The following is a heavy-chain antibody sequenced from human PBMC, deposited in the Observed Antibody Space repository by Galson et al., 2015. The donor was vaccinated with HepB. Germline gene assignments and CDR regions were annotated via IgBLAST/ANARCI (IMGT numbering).Heavy chain of an antibody. CDR3: AHTPLTSFEEVIIRNPFGV. V-gene: IGHV2-5*01. Sequence: PALVKPTQTLTLTCTFSGFSLSSREMGLGWIRQPPGKTLEWLAVIYWNGERLYSPSLESRLTITKGTSENQVVLTMTNLDPVDTATYYCAHTPLTSFEEVIIRNPFGVWGQGTTVTVSS. CDR2: IYWNGER. J-gene: IGHJ3*01. CDR1: GFSLSSREMG. D-gene: IGHD3-3*01.